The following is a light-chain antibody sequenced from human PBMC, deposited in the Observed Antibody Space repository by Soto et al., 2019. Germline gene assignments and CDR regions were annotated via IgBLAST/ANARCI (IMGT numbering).Light chain of an antibody. Sequence: EIVLTQSPATLSLSPGERATLSCRASQSVSSYLAWYQQKPGQAPRLLIYDASNRATAIPARFSGTWSGTGFTLTSSRLETEDFAVYYCQQRRNWFNFSGGTKVPIK. CDR3: QQRRNWFN. V-gene: IGKV3-11*01. CDR1: QSVSSY. CDR2: DAS. J-gene: IGKJ4*01.